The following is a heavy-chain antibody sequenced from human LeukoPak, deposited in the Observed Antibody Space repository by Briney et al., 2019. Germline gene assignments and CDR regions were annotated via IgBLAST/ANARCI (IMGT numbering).Heavy chain of an antibody. CDR1: GFTFSSYS. J-gene: IGHJ3*02. V-gene: IGHV3-21*01. CDR3: ARDIAAGAFDT. Sequence: GGSLRLSCAASGFTFSSYSMNWVRQAPGKGLEWVSSISSSSSYIYYADSVKGRFTISRDNAKNSLYLQMNSLRAEDTAVYYCARDIAAGAFDTWGQGTMVTVSS. D-gene: IGHD6-13*01. CDR2: ISSSSSYI.